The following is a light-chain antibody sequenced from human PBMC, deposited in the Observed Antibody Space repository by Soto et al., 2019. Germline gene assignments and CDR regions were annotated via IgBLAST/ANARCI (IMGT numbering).Light chain of an antibody. CDR1: QSVTTN. CDR2: GAS. V-gene: IGKV3-20*01. CDR3: QQYGSSPRT. J-gene: IGKJ1*01. Sequence: EIVMTHSPSTLSVSPGERATLSCRASQSVTTNVAWYQQKPGQAPRLLIHGASSRATGIPDRFSGSGSGTDFTLTISRLEPEDFAVYYCQQYGSSPRTFGQGTKV.